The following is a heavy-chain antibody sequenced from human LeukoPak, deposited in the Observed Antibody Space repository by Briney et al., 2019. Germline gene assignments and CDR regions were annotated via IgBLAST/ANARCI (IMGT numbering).Heavy chain of an antibody. D-gene: IGHD2-8*01. Sequence: PGGSLRLSCAAPGFTFSSYSMNWVRQAPGKGLEWVSSISSSSSYIYYADSVKGRFTISRDNAKNSLYLQMNSLRAEDTAVYYCARRQGVGVDYWGQGTLVTVSS. V-gene: IGHV3-21*01. J-gene: IGHJ4*02. CDR2: ISSSSSYI. CDR3: ARRQGVGVDY. CDR1: GFTFSSYS.